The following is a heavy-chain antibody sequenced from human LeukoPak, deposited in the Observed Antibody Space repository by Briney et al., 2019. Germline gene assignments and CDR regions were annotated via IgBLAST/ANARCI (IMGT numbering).Heavy chain of an antibody. CDR1: GXTFSNYD. Sequence: PGGSLRLSCAASGXTFSNYDMHWVRQAPGKGLEWVAVIWYDGSNRYYADSVKGRFTLSRDNSKNTLYLQMNSLRAEDTAVYYCAKRNSGNYFDDWGQGSLVTVSS. J-gene: IGHJ4*02. CDR3: AKRNSGNYFDD. V-gene: IGHV3-33*06. CDR2: IWYDGSNR. D-gene: IGHD1-26*01.